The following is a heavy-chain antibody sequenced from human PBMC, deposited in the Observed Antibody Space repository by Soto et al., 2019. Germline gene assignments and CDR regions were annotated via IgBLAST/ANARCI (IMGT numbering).Heavy chain of an antibody. J-gene: IGHJ6*02. V-gene: IGHV1-69*01. CDR3: ARDCSSTSCYDLSFSRYYYGMDV. CDR1: GGTFSSYA. CDR2: IIPIFGTA. Sequence: QVQLVQSGAEVKKPGSSVKVSCKASGGTFSSYAISWVRQAPGQGLEWMGGIIPIFGTANYEQKFQGRVTITADESTSTAYMELSSLRSEDRAVYYCARDCSSTSCYDLSFSRYYYGMDVWGQGTTVTVSS. D-gene: IGHD2-2*01.